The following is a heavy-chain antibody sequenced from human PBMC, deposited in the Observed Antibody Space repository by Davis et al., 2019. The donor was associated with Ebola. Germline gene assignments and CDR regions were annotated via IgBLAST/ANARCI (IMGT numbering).Heavy chain of an antibody. D-gene: IGHD3-10*01. CDR3: ARGFGYGSETFGS. CDR2: MTPNRGIT. J-gene: IGHJ5*01. V-gene: IGHV1-8*01. Sequence: ASVKVSCKPSGYTFLSHDITCLRQATAPGIEWMGWMTPNRGITVSAQNSQRRVHLTRNTSIRPADMELTSLTSEDTAVYYGARGFGYGSETFGSWRQGTLGTVST. CDR1: GYTFLSHD.